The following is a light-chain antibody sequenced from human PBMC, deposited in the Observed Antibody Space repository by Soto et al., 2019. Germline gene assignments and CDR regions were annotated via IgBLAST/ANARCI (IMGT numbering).Light chain of an antibody. CDR1: QSVRTN. V-gene: IGKV3-15*01. Sequence: EVVMTQSPATLSVSPGERAILSCRASQSVRTNLAWYQQKPGQAPRLLIYGASTRATGIPARFSGSGSGTEFTLTISSLQSEDFVVYYCQHYNTGHPWTFGQGTKVEIK. CDR3: QHYNTGHPWT. J-gene: IGKJ1*01. CDR2: GAS.